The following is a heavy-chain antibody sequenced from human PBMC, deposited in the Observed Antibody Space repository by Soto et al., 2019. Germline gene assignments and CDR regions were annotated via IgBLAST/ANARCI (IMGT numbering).Heavy chain of an antibody. CDR1: GVTFSSYA. J-gene: IGHJ6*02. Sequence: PGVSLRHSWAGSGVTFSSYAMHWVRQAPGKGLEWVAVISYDGSNKYYADSVKGRFTISRDNSKNTLYLQMNSLRAEDTAVYYFAREGSGWYGFGDGIDVWGQRTTVTLSS. D-gene: IGHD6-19*01. CDR3: AREGSGWYGFGDGIDV. V-gene: IGHV3-30-3*01. CDR2: ISYDGSNK.